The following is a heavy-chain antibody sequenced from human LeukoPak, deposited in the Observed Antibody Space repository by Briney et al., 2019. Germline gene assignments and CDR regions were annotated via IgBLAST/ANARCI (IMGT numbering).Heavy chain of an antibody. J-gene: IGHJ4*02. CDR3: ATAPPPYMVTE. CDR1: VGSISRGDSF. V-gene: IGHV4-30-4*01. CDR2: IYYSGTT. D-gene: IGHD2-21*02. Sequence: PSQTLSLTCNFSVGSISRGDSFWSWIRQPPGKGLELTGRIYYSGTTYYNPSLKGRVTMSVDTSKNQFSLKLGAVSAADTAVYYCATAPPPYMVTEWGQGTLVTVSS.